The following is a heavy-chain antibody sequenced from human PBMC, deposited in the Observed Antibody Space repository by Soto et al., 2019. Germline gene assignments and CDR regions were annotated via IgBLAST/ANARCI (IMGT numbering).Heavy chain of an antibody. CDR3: AKMEGPTAHYYAMEV. J-gene: IGHJ6*02. CDR1: GFIFSDYV. CDR2: ISGSGGST. D-gene: IGHD1-1*01. Sequence: GGSLRLSCTPSGFIFSDYVMTWVRQAPGKGLEWVSGISGSGGSTYYADSVKGRFAISRDNSKNTLYLQINSLRVEDTTVYYCAKMEGPTAHYYAMEVWGQGTTVTVAS. V-gene: IGHV3-23*01.